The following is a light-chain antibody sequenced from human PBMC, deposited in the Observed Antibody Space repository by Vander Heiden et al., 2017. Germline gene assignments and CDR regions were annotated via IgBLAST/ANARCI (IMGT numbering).Light chain of an antibody. CDR2: GTS. Sequence: QSVLTQPPSVSGAPGQRVTISCTGSSSNIGAGYDVHWYQQLPGTAPNLLIYGTSNRPSGVPDRFSGSKSGPSASLAITGLQAEDEADYYCQSSGVFGGGTKLTVL. CDR3: QSSGV. J-gene: IGLJ2*01. V-gene: IGLV1-40*01. CDR1: SSNIGAGYD.